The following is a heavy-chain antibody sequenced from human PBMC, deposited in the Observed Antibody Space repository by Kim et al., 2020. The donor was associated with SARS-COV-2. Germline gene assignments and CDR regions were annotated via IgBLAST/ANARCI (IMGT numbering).Heavy chain of an antibody. CDR3: ASIRNVIRDAFDI. Sequence: YNPSLKSRVTISVDTSKNQFSLKLSSVTAADTAVYYCASIRNVIRDAFDIWGQGTIVTVSS. D-gene: IGHD1-20*01. V-gene: IGHV4-4*09. J-gene: IGHJ3*02.